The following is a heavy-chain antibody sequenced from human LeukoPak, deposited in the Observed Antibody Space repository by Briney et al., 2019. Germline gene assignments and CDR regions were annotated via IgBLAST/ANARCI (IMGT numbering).Heavy chain of an antibody. Sequence: PGRSLRLSCAASGFTFDDYAMHWVRQAPGKGLEWVSGISWNSGSIGYADSVKGRFTISRDNSKNTLYLQMNSLRAEDTAVYYCAKALYDYVWGSYRPGDYWGQGTLVTVSS. D-gene: IGHD3-16*02. CDR3: AKALYDYVWGSYRPGDY. V-gene: IGHV3-9*01. CDR1: GFTFDDYA. J-gene: IGHJ4*02. CDR2: ISWNSGSI.